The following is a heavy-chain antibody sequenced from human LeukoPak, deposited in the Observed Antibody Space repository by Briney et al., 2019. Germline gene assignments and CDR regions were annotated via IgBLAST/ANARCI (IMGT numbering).Heavy chain of an antibody. CDR2: IYSGAGT. CDR1: GFTVSSNY. D-gene: IGHD6-19*01. CDR3: AREEGSGWYYGY. J-gene: IGHJ4*02. Sequence: GGSLRLSCAASGFTVSSNYMSWVRQAPGKGLEWVSIIYSGAGTYYADSAKGRFTISRDNSKNTLFLQMNSLRAEDTAVYYCAREEGSGWYYGYWGQGTLVTVSS. V-gene: IGHV3-53*01.